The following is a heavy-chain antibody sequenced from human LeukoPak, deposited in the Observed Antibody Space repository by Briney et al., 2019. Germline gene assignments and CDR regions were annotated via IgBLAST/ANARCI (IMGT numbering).Heavy chain of an antibody. CDR3: ARRDYGGNSGIDY. Sequence: ASVKVSCKASGYTFTSYGISWVRQAPGQGLEWMGWINPNSGGTNYAQKFQGRVTMTRDTSISTAYMELSRLRSDDTAVYYCARRDYGGNSGIDYWGQGTLVTVSS. V-gene: IGHV1-2*02. D-gene: IGHD4-23*01. J-gene: IGHJ4*02. CDR1: GYTFTSYG. CDR2: INPNSGGT.